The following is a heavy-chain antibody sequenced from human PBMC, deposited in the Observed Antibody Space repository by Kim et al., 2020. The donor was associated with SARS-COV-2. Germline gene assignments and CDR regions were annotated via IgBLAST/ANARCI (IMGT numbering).Heavy chain of an antibody. J-gene: IGHJ4*02. V-gene: IGHV1-2*06. Sequence: ASVKVSCKASGYTFTGYNIHWVRQAPGQGLEWMGRITPNSGATNSTQKFQGRVTMTRDTSISTAYMELSSLRSDDTALYYCERGDSGNLDWGQGTLVTVSS. CDR2: ITPNSGAT. CDR1: GYTFTGYN. D-gene: IGHD1-7*01. CDR3: ERGDSGNLD.